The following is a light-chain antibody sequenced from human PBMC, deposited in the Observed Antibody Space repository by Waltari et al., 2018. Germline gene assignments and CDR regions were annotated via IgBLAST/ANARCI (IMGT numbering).Light chain of an antibody. CDR3: QQYYSSPNT. CDR1: QSVFPTNDKNY. V-gene: IGKV4-1*01. Sequence: DIVMTQSPDSLAVSLGERAVINCKSSQSVFPTNDKNYLAWYQQKPGQPPKLLIYWASTGDSGVPDRFSGSGSGTDFTLAISSLQPEDVAVYVCQQYYSSPNTFGQGTKVEIK. J-gene: IGKJ2*01. CDR2: WAS.